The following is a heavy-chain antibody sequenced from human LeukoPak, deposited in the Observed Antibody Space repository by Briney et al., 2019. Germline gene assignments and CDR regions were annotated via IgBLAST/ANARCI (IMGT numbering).Heavy chain of an antibody. D-gene: IGHD4-17*01. J-gene: IGHJ6*03. Sequence: SETLSLTCTVSGGSISSSSSYWGWIRQPPGKGLEWIGSIYYSGSTNYNPSLKSRATISVDTSKNQFSLKLSSVTAADTAVYYCARDLYGDYESLYYYYYMEVWGKGTTVTISS. CDR3: ARDLYGDYESLYYYYYMEV. CDR1: GGSISSSSSY. CDR2: IYYSGST. V-gene: IGHV4-39*07.